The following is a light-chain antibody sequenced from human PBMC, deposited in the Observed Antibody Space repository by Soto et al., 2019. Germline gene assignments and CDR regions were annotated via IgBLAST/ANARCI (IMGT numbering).Light chain of an antibody. CDR2: DAS. Sequence: DIQMTQSPSTLSASVGDRVTITCRASQSVRSWLAWYQQKPGRAPKFLSYDASSLESGVPSRFSGSGSGTEFTLTISNLEPDDFATYYCQQYDNYPLTFGGGTKVEI. J-gene: IGKJ4*01. V-gene: IGKV1-5*01. CDR1: QSVRSW. CDR3: QQYDNYPLT.